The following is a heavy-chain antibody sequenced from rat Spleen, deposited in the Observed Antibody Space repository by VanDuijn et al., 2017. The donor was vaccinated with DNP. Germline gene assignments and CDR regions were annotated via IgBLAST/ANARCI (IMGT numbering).Heavy chain of an antibody. CDR1: GFSLTSYG. D-gene: IGHD1-3*01. CDR3: TREVAPFAY. J-gene: IGHJ3*01. CDR2: IWSGGNT. Sequence: QVQLKESGPGLVRPSRTLSLTCTVSGFSLTSYGVTWVRQPPGKGLEWMGVIWSGGNTDYNSALKPRLSISRDTSESQVFLKMNSLQTEDTAIYFCTREVAPFAYWGQGTLVTVSS. V-gene: IGHV2-15*01.